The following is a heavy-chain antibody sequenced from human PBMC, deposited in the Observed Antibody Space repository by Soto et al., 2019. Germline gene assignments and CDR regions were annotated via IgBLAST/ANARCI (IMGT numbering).Heavy chain of an antibody. J-gene: IGHJ4*02. V-gene: IGHV4-59*01. D-gene: IGHD2-15*01. CDR3: ARRGVGSGWFDY. CDR2: IYYSGST. Sequence: QVQLQESGPGLVKPSETLSLTCSVSGGSISTYYWSWIRQPPGKGLEWIGYIYYSGSTNYNPSLKSRVTISVDTSKNQFSLKLSSVTAADTAVYYCARRGVGSGWFDYWGQGTLVTVSS. CDR1: GGSISTYY.